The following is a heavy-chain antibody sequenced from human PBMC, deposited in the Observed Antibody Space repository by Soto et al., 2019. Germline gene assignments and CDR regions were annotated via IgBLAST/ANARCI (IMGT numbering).Heavy chain of an antibody. D-gene: IGHD2-2*01. CDR2: IYYSGST. V-gene: IGHV4-59*08. CDR1: GGSISSYY. Sequence: SETLSLTCTVSGGSISSYYWSWIRQSPGKGLEWIGYIYYSGSTNYNPSLKSRVTISVETSKSQISLRLGSVTAADTAVYYCARLGEYYQSLDPSGPGTLVTVSS. J-gene: IGHJ5*02. CDR3: ARLGEYYQSLDP.